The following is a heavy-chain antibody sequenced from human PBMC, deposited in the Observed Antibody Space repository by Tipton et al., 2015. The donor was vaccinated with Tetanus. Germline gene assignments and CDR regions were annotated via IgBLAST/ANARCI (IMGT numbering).Heavy chain of an antibody. V-gene: IGHV1-45*02. J-gene: IGHJ3*02. D-gene: IGHD5-18*01. Sequence: QSGPEVKKPGASVKVSCKASGYTFTGYYMHWVRQAPGQALEWMGWITPFNNNTNYAQKFQDRVSFSSDRSMSTAYMEVSSLRSADTAMYYCATREDTALVIAESDAPDIWGQGTMVTVSS. CDR3: ATREDTALVIAESDAPDI. CDR1: GYTFTGYY. CDR2: ITPFNNNT.